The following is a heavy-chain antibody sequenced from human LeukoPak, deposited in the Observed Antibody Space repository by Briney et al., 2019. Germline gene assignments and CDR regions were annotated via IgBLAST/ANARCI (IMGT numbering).Heavy chain of an antibody. D-gene: IGHD3-10*01. CDR2: MNPNSGNT. CDR1: GYTFTSYD. Sequence: ASVKVSCKASGYTFTSYDINWVRQATGQGLEWMGWMNPNSGNTGYAQKFQGRVTMTRNTSISTAYMELSSLRSEDTAVYYCARYGSGSYYNWYYYYYYGMDVWGQGTTVTVSS. V-gene: IGHV1-8*01. CDR3: ARYGSGSYYNWYYYYYYGMDV. J-gene: IGHJ6*02.